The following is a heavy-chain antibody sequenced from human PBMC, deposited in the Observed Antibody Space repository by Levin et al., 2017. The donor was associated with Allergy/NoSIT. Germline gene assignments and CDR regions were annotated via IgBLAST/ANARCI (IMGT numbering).Heavy chain of an antibody. CDR1: GFTFSSYW. Sequence: QPGGSLRLSCAASGFTFSSYWMSWVRQAPGKGLEWVANIKQDGSEKYYVDSVKGRFTISRDNAKNSLYLQMNSLRAEDTAVYYCARGVGVADVRAFDYWGQGTLVTVSS. CDR3: ARGVGVADVRAFDY. CDR2: IKQDGSEK. J-gene: IGHJ4*02. V-gene: IGHV3-7*01. D-gene: IGHD6-19*01.